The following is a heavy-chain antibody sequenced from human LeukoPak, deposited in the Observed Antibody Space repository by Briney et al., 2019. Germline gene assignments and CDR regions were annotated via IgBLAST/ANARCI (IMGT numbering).Heavy chain of an antibody. CDR3: ARGSVVVVTATVYNWFDP. Sequence: GGSLRLSCAASGFTFSSYSMNWVRQAPGKGLEWVSSISSSSSYIYYADSVKGRFTISRDNAKNSLYLQMNSLRAEDTAVYYCARGSVVVVTATVYNWFDPWGQGTLVTVSS. D-gene: IGHD2-15*01. CDR1: GFTFSSYS. CDR2: ISSSSSYI. V-gene: IGHV3-21*01. J-gene: IGHJ5*02.